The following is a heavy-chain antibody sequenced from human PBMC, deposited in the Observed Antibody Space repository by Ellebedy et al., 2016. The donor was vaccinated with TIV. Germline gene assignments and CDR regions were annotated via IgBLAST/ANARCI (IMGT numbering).Heavy chain of an antibody. Sequence: ASVKVSXXSSGDNFNTYGFTWVRQAPGQGLEWMGWISAYNGNTDYAQKFQDRVTLTTDTSTTTAYMELRSLRSDDTGVYYCSRVFGRYYYDSSAYWHFDDWGQGTLVTVSS. CDR3: SRVFGRYYYDSSAYWHFDD. D-gene: IGHD3-22*01. CDR1: GDNFNTYG. CDR2: ISAYNGNT. J-gene: IGHJ4*02. V-gene: IGHV1-18*01.